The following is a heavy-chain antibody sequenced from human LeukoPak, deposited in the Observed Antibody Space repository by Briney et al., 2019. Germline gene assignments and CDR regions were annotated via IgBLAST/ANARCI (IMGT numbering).Heavy chain of an antibody. CDR3: ARDTLAVADNNWFDP. V-gene: IGHV3-33*01. Sequence: PGGSLRLSCAASGFTFSSYGTHWVRQAPGKGLEWVAVIWYDGSNKYYADSVKGRFTISRDNSKNTLYLQMNSLRAEDTAVYYCARDTLAVADNNWFDPWGQGTLVTVSS. J-gene: IGHJ5*02. CDR1: GFTFSSYG. D-gene: IGHD6-19*01. CDR2: IWYDGSNK.